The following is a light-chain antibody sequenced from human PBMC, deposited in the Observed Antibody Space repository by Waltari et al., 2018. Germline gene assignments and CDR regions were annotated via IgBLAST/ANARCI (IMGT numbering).Light chain of an antibody. CDR1: HSVSRS. J-gene: IGKJ1*01. CDR3: QHYVRLPVS. CDR2: GAS. V-gene: IGKV3-20*01. Sequence: ESVLTPSPGTLSLSAGVSATLSCRASHSVSRSLAWYQQKPGQAPRLLIYGASSRATGVPDRFSGSGSGTDFSLTISRLEPEDFAVYYCQHYVRLPVSFGQGTKVEIK.